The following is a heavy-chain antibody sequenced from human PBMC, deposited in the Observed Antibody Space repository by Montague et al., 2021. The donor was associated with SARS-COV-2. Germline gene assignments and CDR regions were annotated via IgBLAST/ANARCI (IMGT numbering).Heavy chain of an antibody. J-gene: IGHJ3*01. V-gene: IGHV4-61*03. CDR3: ASGDLGLTDAFPF. CDR1: GGSLNGYFH. D-gene: IGHD2-21*01. Sequence: SETLSLTCAVSGGSLNGYFHWTWSRPPPGKGLERIGYIYNNEKTNYNPSLQSRIAISLNTSNKYSSLLLCSVTAADTAFYYFASGDLGLTDAFPFWGQGTLVTVSS. CDR2: IYNNEKT.